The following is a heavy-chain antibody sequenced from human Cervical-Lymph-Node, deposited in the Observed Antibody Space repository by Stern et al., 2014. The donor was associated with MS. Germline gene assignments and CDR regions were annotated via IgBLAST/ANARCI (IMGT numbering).Heavy chain of an antibody. CDR3: ARAGGNYGDSPFDY. V-gene: IGHV3-13*01. D-gene: IGHD4-17*01. CDR1: GFTFSSYD. Sequence: EVQLVESGGGLVQPGGSLRLSCAASGFTFSSYDMHWVRQATGKGLEWVSAIGTAGDTYYPGSVKGRFTISRENAKNSLYLQMNSLRAGDTAVYYCARAGGNYGDSPFDYWGQGTLVTVSS. J-gene: IGHJ4*02. CDR2: IGTAGDT.